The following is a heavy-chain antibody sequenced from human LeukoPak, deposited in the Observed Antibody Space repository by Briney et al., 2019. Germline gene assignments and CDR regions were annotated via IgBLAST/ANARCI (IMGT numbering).Heavy chain of an antibody. CDR1: GFTFRSYA. CDR3: ARVRTFCSGGSCYFDY. D-gene: IGHD2-15*01. V-gene: IGHV3-48*02. J-gene: IGHJ4*02. Sequence: PGGSLRLSCAASGFTFRSYAMNWVRQAPGKGLEWVAYISSSGSTINYADSVKGRFTISRDNAKNSLYLQMNSLRDDDTAVYYCARVRTFCSGGSCYFDYWGQGTLVTVSS. CDR2: ISSSGSTI.